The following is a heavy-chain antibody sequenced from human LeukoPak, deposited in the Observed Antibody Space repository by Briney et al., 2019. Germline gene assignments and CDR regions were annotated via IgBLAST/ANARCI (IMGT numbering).Heavy chain of an antibody. CDR2: INHSGST. D-gene: IGHD6-13*01. V-gene: IGHV4-34*01. CDR1: GGSFSGYY. J-gene: IGHJ4*02. CDR3: ARERAYSSSWYESARFDY. Sequence: SETLSLTCAVYGGSFSGYYWSWIRQPPGKGLEWIGEINHSGSTNYNPSLKSRVTIPVDTSKNQFSLKLSSVTAADTAVYYCARERAYSSSWYESARFDYWGQGTLVTVSS.